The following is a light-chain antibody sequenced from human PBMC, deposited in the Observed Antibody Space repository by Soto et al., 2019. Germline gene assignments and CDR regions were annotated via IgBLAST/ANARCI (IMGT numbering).Light chain of an antibody. CDR2: DVS. V-gene: IGLV2-14*03. Sequence: QSALTQPASVSGSPGQSITISCTGTISDVGGYNYVSWYQQHPGKAPKLMIFDVSNRPSGVSNRFSGSKSGYTASLTISGLQAEDEADYYCSSCTSSSTYVFGTGTKLTVL. J-gene: IGLJ1*01. CDR1: ISDVGGYNY. CDR3: SSCTSSSTYV.